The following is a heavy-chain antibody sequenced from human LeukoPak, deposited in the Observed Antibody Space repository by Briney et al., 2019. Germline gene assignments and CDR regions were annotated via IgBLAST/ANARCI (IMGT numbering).Heavy chain of an antibody. CDR1: GGSFSGYY. Sequence: PSETLSLTCAVYGGSFSGYYWSWTRQPPGKGLEWIGEINHSGSTNYNPSLKSRVTISVDTSKNQFSLKLSSVTAADTAVYYCARMSSGRAWVYWGQGTLVTVSS. D-gene: IGHD6-6*01. CDR3: ARMSSGRAWVY. CDR2: INHSGST. J-gene: IGHJ4*02. V-gene: IGHV4-34*01.